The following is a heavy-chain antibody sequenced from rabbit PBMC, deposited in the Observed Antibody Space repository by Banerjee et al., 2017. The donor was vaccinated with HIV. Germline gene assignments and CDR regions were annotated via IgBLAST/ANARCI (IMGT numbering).Heavy chain of an antibody. V-gene: IGHV1S40*01. Sequence: QSLEESGGDLVKPGASLTLTCTASGFSFSSGYWICWVRQAPGKGLEWIACIENGDGSTDYASWAKGRFTISKTSSTTVTLQMTSLTAADTATYFCARYSGSTYPVWGPGTLVTVS. CDR1: GFSFSSGYW. CDR3: ARYSGSTYPV. D-gene: IGHD8-1*01. CDR2: IENGDGST. J-gene: IGHJ4*01.